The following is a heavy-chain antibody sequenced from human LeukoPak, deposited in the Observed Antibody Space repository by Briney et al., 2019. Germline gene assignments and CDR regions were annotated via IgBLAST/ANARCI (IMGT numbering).Heavy chain of an antibody. CDR3: VSPRSGVGIDY. CDR1: GYTFSSYW. Sequence: GESLKISCRGSGYTFSSYWIGWVRQMPGKGLEYMGIIYPGDSDTRYSPSFQGQVTISADKSIFTAYLQWSSLKASDTAMYYCVSPRSGVGIDYWGQGTLVTVSS. CDR2: IYPGDSDT. J-gene: IGHJ4*02. V-gene: IGHV5-51*01. D-gene: IGHD3-10*01.